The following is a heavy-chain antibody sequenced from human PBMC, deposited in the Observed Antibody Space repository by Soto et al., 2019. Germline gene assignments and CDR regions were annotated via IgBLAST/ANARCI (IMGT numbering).Heavy chain of an antibody. Sequence: QVQLVQSGAEVKKPGSSVKVSCKASGGTFSSYAISWVRQAPGQGLEWMGGIIPIFGTANYAQKFQGRVTITADEPTSTAYMELSSLRSEDTGVYYCASHSITGTWVYYYGMDVWGQGTTVTVSS. V-gene: IGHV1-69*12. J-gene: IGHJ6*02. CDR2: IIPIFGTA. D-gene: IGHD1-7*01. CDR3: ASHSITGTWVYYYGMDV. CDR1: GGTFSSYA.